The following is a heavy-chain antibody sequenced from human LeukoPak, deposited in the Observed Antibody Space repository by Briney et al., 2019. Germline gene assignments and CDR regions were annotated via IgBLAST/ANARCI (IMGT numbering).Heavy chain of an antibody. J-gene: IGHJ3*01. D-gene: IGHD3-22*01. CDR3: ASPALKVIGSDAFDL. Sequence: SETLSLTCTVSGYSISSGYYWGWIRQPPGKGLEWIGSIYHSGSTYYNPSLKSRVTISVDTSKNQFSLKVSSVTAADTAVYYCASPALKVIGSDAFDLWGQGTMVTVSS. CDR2: IYHSGST. V-gene: IGHV4-38-2*02. CDR1: GYSISSGYY.